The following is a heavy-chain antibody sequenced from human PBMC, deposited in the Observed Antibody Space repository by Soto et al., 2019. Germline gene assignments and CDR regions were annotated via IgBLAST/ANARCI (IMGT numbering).Heavy chain of an antibody. Sequence: SETLSLTCTVSGGSISSGGYYWSWIRQHPGRGLEWIGYIYYNGNTYYNPSLKSRVTVSVDTSKNQFPLNVRSVTAADTAVYYCARCSLVVIPVPGFDPWGQGTLVTVPQ. CDR1: GGSISSGGYY. CDR2: IYYNGNT. V-gene: IGHV4-31*03. CDR3: ARCSLVVIPVPGFDP. J-gene: IGHJ5*02. D-gene: IGHD2-15*01.